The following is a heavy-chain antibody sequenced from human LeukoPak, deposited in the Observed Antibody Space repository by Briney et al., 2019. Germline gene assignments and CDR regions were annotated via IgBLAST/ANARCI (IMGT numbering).Heavy chain of an antibody. J-gene: IGHJ6*02. Sequence: GASVKVSCKASGYTFTSYYMHWVRQAPGQGPEWMGIINPSGGSTSYAQKFQGRVTMTRDTSTSTVYMELSSLRSEDTAVYYCARAGHTATDGPDYYYYGMDVWGQGTTVTVSS. D-gene: IGHD5-18*01. CDR3: ARAGHTATDGPDYYYYGMDV. CDR2: INPSGGST. V-gene: IGHV1-46*01. CDR1: GYTFTSYY.